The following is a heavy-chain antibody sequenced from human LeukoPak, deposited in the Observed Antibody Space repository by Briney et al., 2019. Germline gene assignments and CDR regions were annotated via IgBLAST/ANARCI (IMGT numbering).Heavy chain of an antibody. CDR3: AKDISITGTTGGFDY. Sequence: PGGSLRLSCAASGFTFTSYAMSWVRQAPGKGLEWVSLISWDGGSTYYADSVKGRFTISRDNSKNSLYLQMNSLRAEDTALYYCAKDISITGTTGGFDYWGQGTLVTVSS. V-gene: IGHV3-43D*04. D-gene: IGHD1-7*01. CDR1: GFTFTSYA. CDR2: ISWDGGST. J-gene: IGHJ4*02.